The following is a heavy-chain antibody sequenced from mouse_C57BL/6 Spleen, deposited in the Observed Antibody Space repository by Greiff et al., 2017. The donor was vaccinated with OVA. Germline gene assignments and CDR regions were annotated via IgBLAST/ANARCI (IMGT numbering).Heavy chain of an antibody. D-gene: IGHD2-3*01. CDR1: GYAFSSSW. J-gene: IGHJ4*01. V-gene: IGHV1-82*01. Sequence: QVQLQQSGPELVKPGASVKISCKASGYAFSSSWMNWVKQRPGKGLECIGRIYPGDGDTNYNGKFKGKATLTADKSSSTAYMQLSSLTSEDSAVYFCARSYDGYSPYAMDYWGQGTSVTVSS. CDR3: ARSYDGYSPYAMDY. CDR2: IYPGDGDT.